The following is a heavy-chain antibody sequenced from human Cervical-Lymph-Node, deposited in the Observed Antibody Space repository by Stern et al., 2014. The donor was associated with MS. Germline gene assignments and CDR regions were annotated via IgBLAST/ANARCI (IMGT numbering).Heavy chain of an antibody. Sequence: QVQLVQSGAEVKKPGASVKVSCKASGYTFIAYYLHWVRQAPGQGIEWMGWINPNSGGTKYAQKFQGWVTMTRDTSISTAYMELSRLRSDDTAVYYCAREGFCSGSTCYSTNYWGQGTPVTVSS. D-gene: IGHD2-15*01. J-gene: IGHJ4*02. CDR3: AREGFCSGSTCYSTNY. CDR1: GYTFIAYY. CDR2: INPNSGGT. V-gene: IGHV1-2*04.